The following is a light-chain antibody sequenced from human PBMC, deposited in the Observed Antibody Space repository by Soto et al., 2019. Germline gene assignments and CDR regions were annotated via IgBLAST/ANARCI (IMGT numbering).Light chain of an antibody. CDR1: QGISSY. V-gene: IGKV1-9*01. J-gene: IGKJ3*01. CDR3: QQLNSYPPV. Sequence: DIQLTQSPSFLSASVGDRVTITCRASQGISSYLAWYQQKPWKAPKLLIYAASTLQSGVPSRFSGSGSGTEFTLTISSLQPEDFATYYCQQLNSYPPVFGPGTKVDIK. CDR2: AAS.